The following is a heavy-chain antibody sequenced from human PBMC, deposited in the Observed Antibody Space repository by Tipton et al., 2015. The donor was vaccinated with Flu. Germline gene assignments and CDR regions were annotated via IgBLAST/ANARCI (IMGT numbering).Heavy chain of an antibody. D-gene: IGHD2/OR15-2a*01. CDR1: GGSFSGYY. V-gene: IGHV4-34*01. CDR3: ARGYLSGAFDI. CDR2: INHSGST. J-gene: IGHJ3*02. Sequence: TLSLTCAVYGGSFSGYYWSWIRQPPGKGLEWIGEINHSGSTNYNPSLKSRVTISVDTSKNQFSLKLSSVTAADTAVYYCARGYLSGAFDIWGQGTMVTASS.